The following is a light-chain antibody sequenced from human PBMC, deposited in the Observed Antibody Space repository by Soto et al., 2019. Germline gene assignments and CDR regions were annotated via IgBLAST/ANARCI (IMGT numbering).Light chain of an antibody. J-gene: IGKJ2*01. CDR1: QDINNW. Sequence: DLQMTQSPSTLSAFVGDRVTITCRATQDINNWLAWYQQKPGKAPRLLIYDVSTLQTGVPSRFSGRGSGTEVTLTISSLQPDDVAIYYCQQYFHWPVTFGRGTKVEIK. CDR3: QQYFHWPVT. V-gene: IGKV1-5*01. CDR2: DVS.